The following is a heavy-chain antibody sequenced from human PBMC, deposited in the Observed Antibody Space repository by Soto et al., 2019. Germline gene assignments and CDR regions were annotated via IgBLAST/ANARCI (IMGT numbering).Heavy chain of an antibody. J-gene: IGHJ4*02. CDR1: GFTFSSYS. Sequence: GGSLRLSCAASGFTFSSYSMNWVRQAPGKGLEWVSSISSSSSYIYYADSVKGGFTISRDNAKNSLYLQMNSLRAEDTAVYYCAVGFTAAGGMGDRRFDNWGQGTLVTVSS. V-gene: IGHV3-21*01. CDR2: ISSSSSYI. CDR3: AVGFTAAGGMGDRRFDN. D-gene: IGHD6-13*01.